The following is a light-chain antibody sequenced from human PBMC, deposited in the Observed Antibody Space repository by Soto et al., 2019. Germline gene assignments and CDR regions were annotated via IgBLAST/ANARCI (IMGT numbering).Light chain of an antibody. J-gene: IGLJ2*01. V-gene: IGLV2-8*01. CDR3: SSYAGSNNLV. CDR1: SSDVGGYNY. Sequence: QSALTQPPSASGSPGQSVTISCTGTSSDVGGYNYVSWYQQHPGKVPRLMIYEVSKRPSGVPDRFSGSKSGNTASLTVSGIQAEDEADYYCSSYAGSNNLVFGGGTKVTVL. CDR2: EVS.